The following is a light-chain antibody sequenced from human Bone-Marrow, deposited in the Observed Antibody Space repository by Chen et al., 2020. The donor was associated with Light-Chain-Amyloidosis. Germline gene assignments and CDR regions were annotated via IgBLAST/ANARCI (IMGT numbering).Light chain of an antibody. CDR1: NIGSTS. CDR3: QVCDRSSDRPV. CDR2: DDS. V-gene: IGLV3-21*02. Sequence: SYVLTQPSSVSVAPGQTATIACGGNNIGSTSVHWYQPTPGHAPLLGVYDDSDRPSGIPERLYGSNSGTAATLTISRVEAGDEADYYCQVCDRSSDRPVFGGGTKLTVL. J-gene: IGLJ3*02.